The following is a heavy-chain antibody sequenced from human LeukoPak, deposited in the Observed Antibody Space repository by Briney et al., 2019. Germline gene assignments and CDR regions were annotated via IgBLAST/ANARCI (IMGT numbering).Heavy chain of an antibody. D-gene: IGHD4-17*01. CDR1: GYTFNPYG. Sequence: ASAKISCKASGYTFNPYGITWVRQAPGQGLEWMGWIRTDDGDTHYAEKLQGRVTMTTDTSTSTAYMELRSLRSDDTAVYYCARGLFGNYGRVSYTEFDFWGQGTLVTVSS. V-gene: IGHV1-18*01. J-gene: IGHJ4*02. CDR2: IRTDDGDT. CDR3: ARGLFGNYGRVSYTEFDF.